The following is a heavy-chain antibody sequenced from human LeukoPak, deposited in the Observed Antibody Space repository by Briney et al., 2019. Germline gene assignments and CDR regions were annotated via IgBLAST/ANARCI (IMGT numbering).Heavy chain of an antibody. CDR3: ARRGYCSSTSCYVDY. J-gene: IGHJ4*02. D-gene: IGHD2-2*01. V-gene: IGHV4-39*01. CDR1: GGSISSSSYY. CDR2: IYYSGST. Sequence: PSETLSLTCTVSGGSISSSSYYWGWIRQPPGKGLEWIGSIYYSGSTYYNPSLKSRVTISVDTSKNQFSLKLSSVTAADTAVYYRARRGYCSSTSCYVDYWGQGTLVTVSS.